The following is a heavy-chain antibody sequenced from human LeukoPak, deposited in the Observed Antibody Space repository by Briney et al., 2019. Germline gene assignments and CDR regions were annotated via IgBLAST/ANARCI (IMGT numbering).Heavy chain of an antibody. D-gene: IGHD6-6*01. CDR2: ISGSGGST. J-gene: IGHJ4*02. CDR1: GFTFSTYA. CDR3: AKGILAARPPVDY. Sequence: HPGGSLRFSCAASGFTFSTYAMSWVRQAPGKGLEWVSAISGSGGSTYYADSVKGRFTISRDNSKNTLYLQMNSLRAEDTAVYYCAKGILAARPPVDYWGQGTLVTVSS. V-gene: IGHV3-23*01.